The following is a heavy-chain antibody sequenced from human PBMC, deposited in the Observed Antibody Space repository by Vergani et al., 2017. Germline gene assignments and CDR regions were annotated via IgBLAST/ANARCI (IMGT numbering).Heavy chain of an antibody. CDR1: GGSISSYY. D-gene: IGHD1-1*01. Sequence: VQLQESGPGLVKPSETLSLTCTVSGGSISSYYWSWIRQPPGKGLEWIGYIYYSGSTYYNPSLKSRVTILLDTSKNQFSLKLTSVTAADTAVYYCASLKRGTRGAFDIWGQGTMVTVSS. J-gene: IGHJ3*02. CDR3: ASLKRGTRGAFDI. CDR2: IYYSGST. V-gene: IGHV4-59*04.